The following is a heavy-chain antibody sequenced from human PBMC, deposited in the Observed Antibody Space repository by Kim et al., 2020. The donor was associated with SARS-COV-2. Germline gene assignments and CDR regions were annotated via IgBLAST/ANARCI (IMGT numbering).Heavy chain of an antibody. CDR1: GFPFSTYS. V-gene: IGHV3-21*01. CDR3: ARDSYSYIDY. D-gene: IGHD5-18*01. CDR2: ISSSSGYM. J-gene: IGHJ4*02. Sequence: GGSLRLSCAASGFPFSTYSMNWVRQAPGKGLEWVSSISSSSGYMYYADSVKGRFTISRDNARNSLYLQMNSLRAEDTAMYYCARDSYSYIDYWGQGTLVTVSS.